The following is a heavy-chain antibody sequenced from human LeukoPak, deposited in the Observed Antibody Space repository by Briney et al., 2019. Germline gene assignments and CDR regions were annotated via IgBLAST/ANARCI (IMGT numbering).Heavy chain of an antibody. CDR3: ARGYCSSTSCFLQPRTGELDY. Sequence: KASETLSLTCAVYGGSFSGYYWSWIRQPPGKGLEWIGEINHSGSTNYNPSLKSRVTISVDTSKNQFSLKLSSVTAADTAVYYCARGYCSSTSCFLQPRTGELDYWGQGTLVTVSS. D-gene: IGHD2-2*01. CDR1: GGSFSGYY. J-gene: IGHJ4*02. V-gene: IGHV4-34*01. CDR2: INHSGST.